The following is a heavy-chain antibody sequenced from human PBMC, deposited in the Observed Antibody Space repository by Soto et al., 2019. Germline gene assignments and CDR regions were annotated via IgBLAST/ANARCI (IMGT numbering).Heavy chain of an antibody. CDR1: GYTFTGYY. V-gene: IGHV1-69*06. Sequence: QVQLVQSGAEVKKPGASVKVSCKASGYTFTGYYMHWVRQAPGQGLEWMGWINPIFGTANYAQKFQGRVTITADKSTSTAYMELSSLRSEDTAVYYCASSTPERLLASKTRSRYYFDYWGQGTLVTVSS. CDR3: ASSTPERLLASKTRSRYYFDY. J-gene: IGHJ4*02. D-gene: IGHD2-21*01. CDR2: INPIFGTA.